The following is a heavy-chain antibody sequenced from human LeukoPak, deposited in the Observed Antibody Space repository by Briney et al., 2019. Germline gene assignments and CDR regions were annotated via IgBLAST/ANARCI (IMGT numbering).Heavy chain of an antibody. Sequence: GGSLRLSCAASVFTFSSYSMSWVRQAPWKGLEWVSTISGRGGNTYYTDSVKGRFTISRDNSKNTLYLLMNSLRADDTAVYYCAKVLWGPENHFDYWGQGALVTVSS. CDR1: VFTFSSYS. CDR2: ISGRGGNT. D-gene: IGHD1-14*01. CDR3: AKVLWGPENHFDY. V-gene: IGHV3-23*01. J-gene: IGHJ4*02.